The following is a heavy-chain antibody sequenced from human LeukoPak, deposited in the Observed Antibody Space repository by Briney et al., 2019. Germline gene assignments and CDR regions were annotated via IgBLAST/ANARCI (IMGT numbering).Heavy chain of an antibody. Sequence: SETLSLTCTVSGGSISSYYWSWIRQPPGKGLEWIGSIYYSGSTYYNPSLKSRVTISVDTSKNQFSLKLSSVTAADTAVYYCAMDPGYYDSSGYYDYWGQGTLVTVSS. V-gene: IGHV4-59*05. CDR3: AMDPGYYDSSGYYDY. J-gene: IGHJ4*02. CDR2: IYYSGST. CDR1: GGSISSYY. D-gene: IGHD3-22*01.